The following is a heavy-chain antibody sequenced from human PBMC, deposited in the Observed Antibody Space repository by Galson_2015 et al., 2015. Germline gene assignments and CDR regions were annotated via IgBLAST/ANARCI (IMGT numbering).Heavy chain of an antibody. V-gene: IGHV3-48*02. Sequence: SLRLSCAASGFTFSSYSMNWVRQAPGKGLEWVSYISSSSSTIYYADSVKGRFTISRDNAKNSLYLQMNSLRDEDTAVYYCARDQVVQQPSVLYYYYGMDVWGQGTTVTVSS. CDR1: GFTFSSYS. D-gene: IGHD6-13*01. CDR2: ISSSSSTI. J-gene: IGHJ6*02. CDR3: ARDQVVQQPSVLYYYYGMDV.